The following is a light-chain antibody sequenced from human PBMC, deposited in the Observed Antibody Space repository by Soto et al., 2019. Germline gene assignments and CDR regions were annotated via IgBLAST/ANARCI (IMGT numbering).Light chain of an antibody. CDR2: DVS. CDR3: CSYATGSVYV. V-gene: IGLV2-14*03. Sequence: QCVLTQPASVSGSPGESITISCTGTSSDVGGRDWVSWYQQHPGKTPKLMIYDVSLRPSGISNRFSGSKSGNTASLTISGLQAVDEADYFCCSYATGSVYVFGSGTKVTVL. CDR1: SSDVGGRDW. J-gene: IGLJ1*01.